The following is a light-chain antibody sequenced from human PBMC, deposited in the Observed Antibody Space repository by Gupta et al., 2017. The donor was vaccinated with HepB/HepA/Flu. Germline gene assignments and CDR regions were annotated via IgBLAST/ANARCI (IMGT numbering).Light chain of an antibody. Sequence: AVLTHSPLSLPVTLAQPASIACRFSQSLVSGDGNTYLNWVQQRPGQSPRRLISKVSNRDSGVPDRISGSGSSNDFTLKISRVEAEDVGVYYCMRITHWPLTFGGGTKVEIK. J-gene: IGKJ4*01. CDR2: KVS. CDR1: QSLVSGDGNTY. CDR3: MRITHWPLT. V-gene: IGKV2-30*01.